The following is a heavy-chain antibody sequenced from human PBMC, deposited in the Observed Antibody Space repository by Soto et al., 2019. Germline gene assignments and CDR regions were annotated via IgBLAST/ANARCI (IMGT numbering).Heavy chain of an antibody. Sequence: TGGSLRLSCAASGFTFRDHAMHWVRQAPGKGREWLAIIWNDGSNKFYAGSVQGRFTISRDNSKNTVYLQMNTLSAEDTAVYYCARALFPDVDIHAMDVWGQGTTVTVSS. CDR3: ARALFPDVDIHAMDV. CDR1: GFTFRDHA. D-gene: IGHD5-12*01. J-gene: IGHJ6*02. CDR2: IWNDGSNK. V-gene: IGHV3-33*01.